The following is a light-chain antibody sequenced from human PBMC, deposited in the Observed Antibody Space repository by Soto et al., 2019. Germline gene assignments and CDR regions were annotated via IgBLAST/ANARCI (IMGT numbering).Light chain of an antibody. CDR2: EVS. Sequence: QSALTQPASVSGSPGQSITISCSGTSHDVGGYDYVSWYQQHPGKAPKLVIYEVSNRPSWVSNRFSGSKSGNTASLTISGLQPEDEADYYCNSYTSSSTLVFGGGTKVTVL. V-gene: IGLV2-14*01. CDR1: SHDVGGYDY. CDR3: NSYTSSSTLV. J-gene: IGLJ2*01.